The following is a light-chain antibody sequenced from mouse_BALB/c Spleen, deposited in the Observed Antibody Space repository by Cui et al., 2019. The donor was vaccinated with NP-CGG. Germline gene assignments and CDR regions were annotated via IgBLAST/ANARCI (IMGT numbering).Light chain of an antibody. CDR2: GTN. CDR3: ALWYSNHWV. V-gene: IGLV1*01. Sequence: AVVTQDSALTTSPGETVTLTCRSNTGAVTTSNYANWVQEKPDHLFTGLIGGTNNRVPGVPARFSGSLIGDKAALTITGAQTEDEAIYFCALWYSNHWVFGGGTKLTVL. J-gene: IGLJ1*01. CDR1: TGAVTTSNY.